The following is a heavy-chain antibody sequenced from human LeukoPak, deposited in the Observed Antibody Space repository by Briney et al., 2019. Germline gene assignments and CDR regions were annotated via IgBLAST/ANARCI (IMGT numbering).Heavy chain of an antibody. CDR1: GFTFSSSW. CDR3: ARGVAGTLDY. J-gene: IGHJ4*02. CDR2: LNSDGSSI. D-gene: IGHD6-19*01. V-gene: IGHV3-74*01. Sequence: GGSLRLSCAASGFTFSSSWMHWVRQVPGKGLVWVSRLNSDGSSINYADSVRGRFTISRDNAENTLYLQMNSLRVEDTAVYYCARGVAGTLDYWGQGTLVTVSS.